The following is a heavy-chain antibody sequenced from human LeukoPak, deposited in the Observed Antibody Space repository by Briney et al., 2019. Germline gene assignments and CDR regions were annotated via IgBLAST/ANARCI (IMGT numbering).Heavy chain of an antibody. CDR1: GYTFTGYY. D-gene: IGHD6-19*01. CDR3: ARVRQWLVPNDAFDI. Sequence: ASVKVSCKASGYTFTGYYMHWVRQAPGQGLEWMGWINPNSGGTNYAQKFQGWVTMTRDTSISTAYMELSRLRSDDTAVYYCARVRQWLVPNDAFDIWGQGTMVTVSS. CDR2: INPNSGGT. V-gene: IGHV1-2*04. J-gene: IGHJ3*02.